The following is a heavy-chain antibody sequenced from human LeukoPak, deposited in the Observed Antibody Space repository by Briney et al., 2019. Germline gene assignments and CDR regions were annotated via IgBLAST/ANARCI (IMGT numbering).Heavy chain of an antibody. CDR1: GDSISSYY. Sequence: PSETLSPTCTVSGDSISSYYWSWIRQPPGKGLEWIGYIYYSGSTNYNPSLKGRVTISVDTSKNQFSLKLSSVTAADTAVYYCARGYYSNYWGQGTLVTVSS. CDR3: ARGYYSNY. CDR2: IYYSGST. V-gene: IGHV4-59*12. D-gene: IGHD4-11*01. J-gene: IGHJ4*02.